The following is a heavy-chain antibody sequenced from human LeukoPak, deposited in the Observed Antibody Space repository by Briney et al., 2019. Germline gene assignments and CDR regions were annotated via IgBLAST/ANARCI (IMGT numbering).Heavy chain of an antibody. V-gene: IGHV1-2*06. CDR2: INPNSGGT. J-gene: IGHJ3*02. CDR3: ARSKGGYSYGADAFDI. D-gene: IGHD5-18*01. Sequence: ASVKVSCKASGYTFTGYYMHWVRQAPGQGLEWMGRINPNSGGTNYAQKFQGRVTMTRNTSISTAYMELSSLRSEDTAVYYCARSKGGYSYGADAFDIWGQGTMVTVSS. CDR1: GYTFTGYY.